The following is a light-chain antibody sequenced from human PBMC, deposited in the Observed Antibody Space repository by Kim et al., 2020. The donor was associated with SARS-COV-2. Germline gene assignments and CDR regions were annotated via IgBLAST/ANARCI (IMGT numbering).Light chain of an antibody. CDR2: EVA. Sequence: QSALTQPASVSGSPGQSITLSCTGSSSDVGNYNLVSWYQQHPGKGPALLIYEVAERPSGISIRFAGSKSGNTASLTISGLRPEDEADYFCCSYSGSDPWVFGGGTQLTVL. V-gene: IGLV2-23*02. J-gene: IGLJ3*02. CDR3: CSYSGSDPWV. CDR1: SSDVGNYNL.